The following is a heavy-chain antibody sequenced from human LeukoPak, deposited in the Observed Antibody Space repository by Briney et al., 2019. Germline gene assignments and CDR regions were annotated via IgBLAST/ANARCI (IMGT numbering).Heavy chain of an antibody. CDR1: GGTFSSYA. V-gene: IGHV1-69*05. Sequence: SVKVSCKASGGTFSSYAISWVRQAPGQGLEWMGRIIPIFGTANYAQRFQGRVTITTDESTSTAYMELSSLRSEDTAVYYCARSQPSLLLFDYWGQGTLVTVSS. D-gene: IGHD2-15*01. CDR3: ARSQPSLLLFDY. J-gene: IGHJ4*02. CDR2: IIPIFGTA.